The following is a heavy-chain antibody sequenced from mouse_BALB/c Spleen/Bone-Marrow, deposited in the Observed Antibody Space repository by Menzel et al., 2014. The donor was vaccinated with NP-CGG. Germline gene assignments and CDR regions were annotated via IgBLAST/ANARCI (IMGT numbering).Heavy chain of an antibody. CDR1: GYTFTSYI. CDR3: ARGGGHYFDY. Sequence: EVQLQESGPELVKPGASVKMFCKASGYTFTSYILHWVKQKPGQGLEWIGYINPYNDGTKYNEKFKGKATLTSDKFSSATYMELSSLTSEDSAVYYCARGGGHYFDYWGQGTTLTVSS. V-gene: IGHV1-14*01. CDR2: INPYNDGT. J-gene: IGHJ2*01.